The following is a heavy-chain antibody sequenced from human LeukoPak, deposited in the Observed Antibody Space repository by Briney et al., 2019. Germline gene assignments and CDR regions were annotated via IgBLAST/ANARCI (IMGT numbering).Heavy chain of an antibody. CDR3: AKDRTVVTPNWFDP. CDR2: IYSGGST. Sequence: PGGSLRLSCAASGFTVSSNYMSWVRQAPGKGLEWVSVIYSGGSTYYADSVKGRFTISRDNSKNTLYLQMNSLGAEDTAVYYCAKDRTVVTPNWFDPWGQGTLVTVSS. D-gene: IGHD4-23*01. V-gene: IGHV3-53*01. J-gene: IGHJ5*02. CDR1: GFTVSSNY.